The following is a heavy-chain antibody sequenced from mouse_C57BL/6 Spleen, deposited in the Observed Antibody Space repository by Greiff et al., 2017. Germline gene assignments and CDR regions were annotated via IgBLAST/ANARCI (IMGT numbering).Heavy chain of an antibody. V-gene: IGHV5-17*01. J-gene: IGHJ1*03. D-gene: IGHD1-1*01. Sequence: EVQGVESGGGLVKPGGSLKLSCAASGFTFSDYGMHWVRQAPEKGLEWVAYISSGSSTIYYADTVKGRFTISRDNAKNTLFLQMTSLRAEDTAIYFCATYYYGGSVSYWYFDMWGTGTTVTVSS. CDR2: ISSGSSTI. CDR3: ATYYYGGSVSYWYFDM. CDR1: GFTFSDYG.